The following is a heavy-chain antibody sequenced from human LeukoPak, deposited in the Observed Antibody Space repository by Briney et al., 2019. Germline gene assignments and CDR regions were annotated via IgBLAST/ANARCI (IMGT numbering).Heavy chain of an antibody. CDR3: AKVRDSSGREYFDY. D-gene: IGHD3-10*01. J-gene: IGHJ4*02. V-gene: IGHV3-30*18. CDR1: GFTFSSYG. Sequence: GGSLRLSCAASGFTFSSYGMHWVRQAPGKGLEWVAVISYDGSNKYYADSVKGRFTISRDNSKNTLYLQMNSLRAEDTAVYYCAKVRDSSGREYFDYWGQGTLVTVSS. CDR2: ISYDGSNK.